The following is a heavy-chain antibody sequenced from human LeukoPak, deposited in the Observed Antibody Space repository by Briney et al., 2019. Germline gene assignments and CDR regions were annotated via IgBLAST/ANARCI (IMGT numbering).Heavy chain of an antibody. CDR1: GGTFSSYA. CDR2: IIPIFGTA. Sequence: GASVKVSCKASGGTFSSYAISWVRQAPGQGLEWMGGIIPIFGTANYAQKFQGRVTITADESTSTAYMELSSLRSEDTAVYYCARGAPSTTIFGVVIAGWFDPWGQRTLVTVSS. J-gene: IGHJ5*02. CDR3: ARGAPSTTIFGVVIAGWFDP. D-gene: IGHD3-3*01. V-gene: IGHV1-69*13.